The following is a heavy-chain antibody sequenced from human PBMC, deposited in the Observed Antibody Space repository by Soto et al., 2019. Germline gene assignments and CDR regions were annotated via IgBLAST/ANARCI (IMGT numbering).Heavy chain of an antibody. CDR3: AIVTRSGNWFDP. CDR1: GFTVSGNY. CDR2: IYGGGST. Sequence: EVQLVESGGGLVQPGGSLRLSCAASGFTVSGNYMSWVRQAPGKCLEWVSVIYGGGSTYYADSVKGRFTISRHNSENTLYLQMNSLRAEDTAVYYCAIVTRSGNWFDPWGQGTLVTVSS. V-gene: IGHV3-53*04. D-gene: IGHD1-26*01. J-gene: IGHJ5*02.